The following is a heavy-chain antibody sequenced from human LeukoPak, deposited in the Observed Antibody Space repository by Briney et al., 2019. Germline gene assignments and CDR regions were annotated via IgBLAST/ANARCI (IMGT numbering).Heavy chain of an antibody. CDR1: GGSISSGGYS. Sequence: SQTLSLTCAVSGGSISSGGYSWSWIRQPPGKGLEWIGYIYHSGSTYYDPSLKSRVTMSVDTSKNQFSLKLSSVTAADTAVYYCARGRGVAGYCYYGMDVWGRGTTVTVSS. D-gene: IGHD6-19*01. V-gene: IGHV4-30-2*01. J-gene: IGHJ6*02. CDR3: ARGRGVAGYCYYGMDV. CDR2: IYHSGST.